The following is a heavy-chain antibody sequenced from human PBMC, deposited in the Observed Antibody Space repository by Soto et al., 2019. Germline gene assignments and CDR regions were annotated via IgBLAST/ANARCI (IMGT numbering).Heavy chain of an antibody. CDR1: GFTLSSYS. Sequence: GGSLRLSCAASGFTLSSYSMNWVRQAPGKGLEWVSYISSSSSTIYYADSVKGRFTISRDNAKNSLYLQMNSLRAEYTAVYYCARDAFATSPPFDYWGQGTLVTVSS. D-gene: IGHD5-12*01. CDR2: ISSSSSTI. CDR3: ARDAFATSPPFDY. V-gene: IGHV3-48*01. J-gene: IGHJ4*02.